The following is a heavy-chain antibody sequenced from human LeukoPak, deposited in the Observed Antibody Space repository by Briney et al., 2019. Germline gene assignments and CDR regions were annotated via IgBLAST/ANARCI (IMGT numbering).Heavy chain of an antibody. CDR3: AREGYCSSTSCYPKNAFDI. V-gene: IGHV1-2*02. D-gene: IGHD2-2*01. J-gene: IGHJ3*02. Sequence: ASVKVSCKASGYTFTGYYMHWVRQAPGQGLEWMGWINPNSGGTNYAQKFQGRVTMTRDTSISTAYMELSRLRSDDTAVYYCAREGYCSSTSCYPKNAFDIWGQGTMVTVSS. CDR1: GYTFTGYY. CDR2: INPNSGGT.